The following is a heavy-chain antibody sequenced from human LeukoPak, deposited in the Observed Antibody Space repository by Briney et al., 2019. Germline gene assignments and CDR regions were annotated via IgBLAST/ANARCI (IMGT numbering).Heavy chain of an antibody. CDR2: INYRGST. J-gene: IGHJ5*02. Sequence: AETLSLTCTVSGGSISSTSYYWGWIRQPPGKGLEWFGTINYRGSTYYNPALKSRVTISVDTSKNQISLKLNSVTAADTAMYYCARHGDLLSPFQTWGQGTLVTVSS. CDR3: ARHGDLLSPFQT. D-gene: IGHD2-21*02. V-gene: IGHV4-39*01. CDR1: GGSISSTSYY.